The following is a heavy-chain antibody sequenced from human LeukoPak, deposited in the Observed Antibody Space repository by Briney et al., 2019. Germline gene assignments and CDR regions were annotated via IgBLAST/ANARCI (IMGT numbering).Heavy chain of an antibody. CDR2: ISTGSSYI. CDR3: AKDRFYGSGSYTFDS. Sequence: GGSLRLSRAASGFTFTTYTMNWVRQAPGKGLEWVSSISTGSSYIHYADSVKGRFTISRDNAKNSLYLQMNSLRAEDSAVYYCAKDRFYGSGSYTFDSWGQGTLVTVSS. CDR1: GFTFTTYT. D-gene: IGHD3-10*01. J-gene: IGHJ4*02. V-gene: IGHV3-21*04.